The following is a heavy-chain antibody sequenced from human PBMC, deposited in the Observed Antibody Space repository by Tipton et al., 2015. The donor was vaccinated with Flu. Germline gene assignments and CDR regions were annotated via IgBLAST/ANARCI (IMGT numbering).Heavy chain of an antibody. V-gene: IGHV4-4*07. D-gene: IGHD6-13*01. J-gene: IGHJ6*02. CDR2: IYTSGST. CDR1: GGSISSYY. Sequence: TLSLTCTVSGGSISSYYWSWIRQPAGKGLEWIGRIYTSGSTNYNPSLKSRVTMSVDTSKNQLSLKLTSVTAADTAVYYCARDGGSSGYSTIGDVWGQGTTGTVSS. CDR3: ARDGGSSGYSTIGDV.